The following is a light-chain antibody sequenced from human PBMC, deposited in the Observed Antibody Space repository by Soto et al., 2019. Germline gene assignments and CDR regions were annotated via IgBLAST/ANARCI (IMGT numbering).Light chain of an antibody. CDR1: QSVSSF. CDR3: QQRLDWPLT. Sequence: EIVLTQSPATLSLSPGERATLSCRASQSVSSFFVWYQQKRGQAPRLLISDASKRATGIPARFSGSGSGTYFTLTISSLEPEDFAVYYCQQRLDWPLTFGGGTTVEIK. J-gene: IGKJ4*01. V-gene: IGKV3-11*01. CDR2: DAS.